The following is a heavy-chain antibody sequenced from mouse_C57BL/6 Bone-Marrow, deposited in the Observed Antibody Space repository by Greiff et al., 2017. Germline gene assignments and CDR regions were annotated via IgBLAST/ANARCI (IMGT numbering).Heavy chain of an antibody. D-gene: IGHD2-4*01. CDR3: ARGGDDYDVPFAY. V-gene: IGHV5-4*01. J-gene: IGHJ3*01. Sequence: DVHLVESGGGLVKPGGSLKLSCAASGFTFSSYAMSWVRQTPEKRLEWVATISDGGSYTYYPDNVKGRFTISRDNAKNNLYLQMSHLKSEDTAMYYCARGGDDYDVPFAYWGQGTLVTVSA. CDR2: ISDGGSYT. CDR1: GFTFSSYA.